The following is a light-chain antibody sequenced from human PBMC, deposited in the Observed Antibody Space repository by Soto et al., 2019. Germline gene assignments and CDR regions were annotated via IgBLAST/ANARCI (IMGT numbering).Light chain of an antibody. CDR1: QSLVHSDGVAT. J-gene: IGKJ5*01. Sequence: VMTQSPLSLPVTLGLPASISCRSDQSLVHSDGVATSSWCQHRPGRSPRRQIYKVSNRDSRVPARFSGSGSRTDFALKISRVEAEDVMVYYCMQGTHWPITFGQRTRLEI. CDR2: KVS. V-gene: IGKV2-30*02. CDR3: MQGTHWPIT.